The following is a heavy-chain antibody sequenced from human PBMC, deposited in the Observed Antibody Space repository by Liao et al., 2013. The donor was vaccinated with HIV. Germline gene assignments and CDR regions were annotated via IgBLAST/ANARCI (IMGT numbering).Heavy chain of an antibody. CDR2: VYDSGRT. CDR3: ARNPNTDNYAGEFYYVDL. J-gene: IGHJ6*03. V-gene: IGHV4-59*08. Sequence: QVQLQESGPGLVKPSETLSLTCTVSGGSFSSYYWSWIRQPPGKGLEWIGYVYDSGRTNYNPSLESRVTISVDTSKNQFSLRLSSVTAADTAVYYCARNPNTDNYAGEFYYVDLWGKGPRHRLL. CDR1: GGSFSSYY. D-gene: IGHD3-16*01.